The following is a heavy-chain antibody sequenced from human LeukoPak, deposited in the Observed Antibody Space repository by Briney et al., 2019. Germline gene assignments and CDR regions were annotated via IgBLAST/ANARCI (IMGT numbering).Heavy chain of an antibody. D-gene: IGHD2-15*01. J-gene: IGHJ5*02. V-gene: IGHV1-69*13. Sequence: GASVKVSCKASGGTFSSYAINWVRQAPGQGLEWMGGIRPIFGTANYAQKFQGRVTIIADESTSTAYMELNSLRSGDTAVYYCAIRYCSGGDCYSWFDPWGQGTLVTVSS. CDR2: IRPIFGTA. CDR1: GGTFSSYA. CDR3: AIRYCSGGDCYSWFDP.